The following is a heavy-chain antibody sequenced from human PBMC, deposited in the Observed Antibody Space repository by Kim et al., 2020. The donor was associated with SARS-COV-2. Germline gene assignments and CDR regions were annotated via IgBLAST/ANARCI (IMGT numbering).Heavy chain of an antibody. V-gene: IGHV4-39*07. CDR2: IYYSGST. D-gene: IGHD4-17*01. CDR1: GGSISSSSYY. Sequence: SETLSLTCTVSGGSISSSSYYWGWIRQPPGKGLEWIGSIYYSGSTYYNPSLKSRVTISVDTSKNQFSLKLSSVTAADTAVYYCARAEDYGELFDYWGQGTLVTVSS. J-gene: IGHJ4*02. CDR3: ARAEDYGELFDY.